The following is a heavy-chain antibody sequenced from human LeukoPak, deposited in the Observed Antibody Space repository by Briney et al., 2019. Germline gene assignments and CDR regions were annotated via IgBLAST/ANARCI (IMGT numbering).Heavy chain of an antibody. Sequence: PSETLSLTCTVSGGSISSSSYCWGWIRQPPGKGLELIGSIYYSGSTYYNPSLKSRVTISIDTSKNQFSLKLSSVTAADTAVYYCARRWLQQYFQHWGQGTLVTVSS. J-gene: IGHJ1*01. D-gene: IGHD5-24*01. CDR3: ARRWLQQYFQH. V-gene: IGHV4-39*01. CDR2: IYYSGST. CDR1: GGSISSSSYC.